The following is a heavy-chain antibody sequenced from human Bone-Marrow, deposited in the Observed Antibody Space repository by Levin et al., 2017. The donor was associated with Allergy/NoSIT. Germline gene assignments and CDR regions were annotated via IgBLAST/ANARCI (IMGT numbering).Heavy chain of an antibody. V-gene: IGHV3-33*01. CDR1: GFTFSAFG. CDR2: VSHDGSHR. Sequence: GGSLRLPCAASGFTFSAFGMHWVRQAPGRGLEWVAVVSHDGSHRVYADSVKARFTISRDNSKKIHYLQMDSLGPEDTAVYYCSRDRGEWGQFYLDSWGQGILVTVSS. J-gene: IGHJ4*02. CDR3: SRDRGEWGQFYLDS. D-gene: IGHD1-26*01.